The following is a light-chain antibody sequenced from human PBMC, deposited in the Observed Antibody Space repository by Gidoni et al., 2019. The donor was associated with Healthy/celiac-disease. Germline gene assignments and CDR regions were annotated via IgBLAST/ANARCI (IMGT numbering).Light chain of an antibody. V-gene: IGKV3-20*01. Sequence: IVLTQSPGTLSLSPGARATLSCRASQSVSSSYLAWYQQKPGQAPRLLIYGASSRATGIPDRFSGSGSGTDFTLTISRLEPEDFAVYYCQQYGSSPPTFXPXTKVDI. J-gene: IGKJ3*01. CDR2: GAS. CDR3: QQYGSSPPT. CDR1: QSVSSSY.